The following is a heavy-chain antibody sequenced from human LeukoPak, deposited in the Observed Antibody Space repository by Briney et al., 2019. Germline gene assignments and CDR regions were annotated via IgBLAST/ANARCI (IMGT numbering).Heavy chain of an antibody. Sequence: ASVKVSCKASGYTFTSYYMHWVRQAPGQGLEWMGIINPSGGSTSYAQKFQGGVTMTRDTSTSTVYMELSSLRSEDTAVYYCARDPTRDQFDYWGQGTLVTVSS. V-gene: IGHV1-46*01. D-gene: IGHD2-2*01. CDR2: INPSGGST. J-gene: IGHJ4*02. CDR1: GYTFTSYY. CDR3: ARDPTRDQFDY.